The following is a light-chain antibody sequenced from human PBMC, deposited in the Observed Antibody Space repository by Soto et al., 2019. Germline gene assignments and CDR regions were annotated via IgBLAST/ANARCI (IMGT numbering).Light chain of an antibody. J-gene: IGKJ2*01. CDR3: QQHNSFPYT. CDR2: DAS. CDR1: HSISSW. V-gene: IGKV1-5*01. Sequence: DIQMTQSPSTLSASVGDRVTITCRASHSISSWLAWYQQKPGKAPKLLIYDASSLESGVPSRFSGSGSGTEFTLTISSLQPDDFATYYCQQHNSFPYTFGQGTKLEIK.